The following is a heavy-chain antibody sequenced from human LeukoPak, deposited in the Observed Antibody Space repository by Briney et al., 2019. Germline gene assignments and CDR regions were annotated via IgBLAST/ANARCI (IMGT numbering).Heavy chain of an antibody. J-gene: IGHJ6*02. CDR3: AKSYCSGGSCYSGDYYGMDV. D-gene: IGHD2-15*01. CDR1: GFTFSSYG. CDR2: ISYDGSNK. Sequence: GGSLRLSCAASGFTFSSYGMHWVRQAPGKGLEWVAAISYDGSNKYYADSVKGRFTISRDNSKNTPYLQMNSLRAEDTAVYYCAKSYCSGGSCYSGDYYGMDVWGQGTTVTVSS. V-gene: IGHV3-30*18.